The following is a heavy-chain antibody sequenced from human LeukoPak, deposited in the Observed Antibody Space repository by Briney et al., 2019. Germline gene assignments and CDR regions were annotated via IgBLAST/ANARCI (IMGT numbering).Heavy chain of an antibody. Sequence: GASVKVSCKASGYTFTSYAMHWVRQAPGQRLEWMGWINAGNGNTKYSQNFQGRVTITRDTSASTAYMELSSLRSEDTAVYYCARDTGYCSGGSCQDNWFDPRGQGTLVTVSS. CDR1: GYTFTSYA. CDR3: ARDTGYCSGGSCQDNWFDP. V-gene: IGHV1-3*01. CDR2: INAGNGNT. D-gene: IGHD2-15*01. J-gene: IGHJ5*02.